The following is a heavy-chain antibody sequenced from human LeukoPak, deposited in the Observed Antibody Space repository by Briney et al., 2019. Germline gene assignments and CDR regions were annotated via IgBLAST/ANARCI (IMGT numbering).Heavy chain of an antibody. J-gene: IGHJ4*02. CDR2: IYYSGST. CDR1: GGSISISSYY. CDR3: ARHGLPYFDY. Sequence: SETLSLTCTVSGGSISISSYYWGWIRQPPGKGLEWIGNIYYSGSTYYNPSLKSRVTISVDTSKSQFSLTLNSATAADTAVYYCARHGLPYFDYWGQGAPVTVSS. D-gene: IGHD3/OR15-3a*01. V-gene: IGHV4-39*01.